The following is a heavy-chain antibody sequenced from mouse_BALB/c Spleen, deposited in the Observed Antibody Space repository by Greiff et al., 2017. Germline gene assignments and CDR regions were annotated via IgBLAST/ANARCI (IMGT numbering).Heavy chain of an antibody. Sequence: EVQLQQSGAELVRSGASVKLSCTASGFNIKDTYIHWVKQRPEQGLEWIGRIDPANGNTKYDPKFQGKATITADTSSNTAYLHLSSLTSEDTAVYYCARDAYQWGQGTTLTVSS. CDR3: ARDAYQ. J-gene: IGHJ2*01. V-gene: IGHV14-3*02. CDR1: GFNIKDTY. CDR2: IDPANGNT.